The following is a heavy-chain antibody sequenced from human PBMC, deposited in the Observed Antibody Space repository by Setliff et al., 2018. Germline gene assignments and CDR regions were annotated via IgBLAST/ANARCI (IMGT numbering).Heavy chain of an antibody. Sequence: ASVTVSCTASGYTLSNYYMHWVRQAPGQGLEWMGIINPSGGLTRYAQKFQGRVTMTRDTSTSTVYMEVSSLRSEDTAVYFCARDRFYNSWSGTSITAPHDAFDIWGQGTMVTVSS. D-gene: IGHD3-3*01. CDR1: GYTLSNYY. CDR3: ARDRFYNSWSGTSITAPHDAFDI. CDR2: INPSGGLT. V-gene: IGHV1-46*03. J-gene: IGHJ3*02.